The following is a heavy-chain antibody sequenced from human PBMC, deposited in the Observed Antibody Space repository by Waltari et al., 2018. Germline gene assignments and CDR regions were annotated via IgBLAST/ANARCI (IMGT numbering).Heavy chain of an antibody. D-gene: IGHD6-13*01. CDR1: GFTFSSYA. CDR2: ISYDGSNK. V-gene: IGHV3-30*01. Sequence: QVQLVESGGGVVQPGRSLRLSCAASGFTFSSYAMHWVRQAPGKGLEWVAVISYDGSNKYYADSVKGRFTISRDNSKNTLYLQMNSLRAEDTAVYYCARGGAAAGHNWFDPWGQGTLVTVSS. CDR3: ARGGAAAGHNWFDP. J-gene: IGHJ5*02.